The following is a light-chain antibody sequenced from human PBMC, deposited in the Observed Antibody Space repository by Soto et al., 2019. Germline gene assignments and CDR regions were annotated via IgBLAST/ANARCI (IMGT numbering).Light chain of an antibody. CDR2: DVS. J-gene: IGLJ2*01. CDR1: SSDVGGYNY. CDR3: SSYTSSTTYVV. V-gene: IGLV2-14*01. Sequence: QSVLTQPASVSGSPGQTLTISCTGTSSDVGGYNYVSWYQQHPGKAPKLMIYDVSNRPSGVSNRFSGSKSGTTASLTISGLQAEDGADYYCSSYTSSTTYVVFGGGTKLTVL.